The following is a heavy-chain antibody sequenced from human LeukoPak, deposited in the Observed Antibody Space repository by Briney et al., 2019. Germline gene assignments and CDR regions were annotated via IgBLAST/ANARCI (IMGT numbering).Heavy chain of an antibody. J-gene: IGHJ4*02. CDR1: GFTFRSFA. CDR2: ISFDGHNT. Sequence: PGGSLRLSCAASGFTFRSFALHWVRQSPGKGLEWVAVISFDGHNTFYAGSVKGRFTISRDNSRNTLYLQMNSLRAEDTAVYYCAKDIFGTVTTFYFDYWGQGTLVTVSS. CDR3: AKDIFGTVTTFYFDY. D-gene: IGHD4-17*01. V-gene: IGHV3-30*04.